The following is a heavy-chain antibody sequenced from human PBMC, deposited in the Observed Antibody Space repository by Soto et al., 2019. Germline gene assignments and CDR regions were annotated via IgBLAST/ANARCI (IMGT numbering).Heavy chain of an antibody. Sequence: ASVKVSCKTSGYTFNSDYMHWVRQAPGQGLEWMGIDNPSGGFVTHAPKLQGRVTMTTDTSTSTAYMELRSLRSDDTAVYYCARDSAYCAADCSGYWGQGTLVTVSS. CDR2: DNPSGGFV. CDR1: GYTFNSDY. CDR3: ARDSAYCAADCSGY. J-gene: IGHJ4*02. D-gene: IGHD2-21*01. V-gene: IGHV1-46*02.